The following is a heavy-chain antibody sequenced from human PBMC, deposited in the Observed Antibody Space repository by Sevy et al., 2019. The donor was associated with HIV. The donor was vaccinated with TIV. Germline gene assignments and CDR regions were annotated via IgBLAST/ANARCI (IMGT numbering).Heavy chain of an antibody. CDR3: ARVSVATGIVVVITRRVYYFDY. Sequence: GGSLRLSCAASGFTFSSYDMHWVRQATGKGLEWVSAIGTAGDPYYPGSVKGRFTISRENAKNSLYLRMNSLRAGDTAVYYCARVSVATGIVVVITRRVYYFDYWGQGTLVTVSS. J-gene: IGHJ4*02. CDR2: IGTAGDP. V-gene: IGHV3-13*05. D-gene: IGHD3-22*01. CDR1: GFTFSSYD.